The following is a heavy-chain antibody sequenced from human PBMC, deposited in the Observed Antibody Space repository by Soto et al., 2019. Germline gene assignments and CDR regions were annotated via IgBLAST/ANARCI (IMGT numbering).Heavy chain of an antibody. D-gene: IGHD6-19*01. V-gene: IGHV1-24*01. Sequence: ASVKVSCKVSGYTLTELSMHWVRQAPGKRLEWMGGFDTEDGETIYAHKFQGRVTMTEDISTDTAYMELSSLRSEYTAVYYCATRIAVAGVNAFDIWGQGTMVTVSS. J-gene: IGHJ3*02. CDR3: ATRIAVAGVNAFDI. CDR2: FDTEDGET. CDR1: GYTLTELS.